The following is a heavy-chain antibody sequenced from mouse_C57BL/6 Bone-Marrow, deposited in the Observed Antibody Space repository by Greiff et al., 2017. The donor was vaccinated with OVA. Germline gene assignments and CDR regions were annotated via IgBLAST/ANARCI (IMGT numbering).Heavy chain of an antibody. CDR2: IHPNSGST. CDR1: GYTFTSYW. D-gene: IGHD2-4*01. V-gene: IGHV1-64*01. Sequence: QVQLQQPGAELVKPGASVKLSCKASGYTFTSYWMHWVKQRPGQGLEWIGMIHPNSGSTNYNEKFKSKATLTVDQSSSTAYMQLSSLTSEDSAVYYCAREDYAWFAYWGQGTLVTVSA. CDR3: AREDYAWFAY. J-gene: IGHJ3*01.